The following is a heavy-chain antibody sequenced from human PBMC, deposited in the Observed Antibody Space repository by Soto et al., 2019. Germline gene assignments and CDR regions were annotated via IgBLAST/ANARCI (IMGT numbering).Heavy chain of an antibody. CDR3: AHKTVRVGSYDWFDP. J-gene: IGHJ5*02. D-gene: IGHD2-2*01. V-gene: IGHV2-5*02. Sequence: QITLKESGPTLVKPTQTLTLTCTFSGFSLTTSGVGVGWIRQPPGEALEWLALIYWDDVKRYSPSLQSRLTIXXDXSXXQVVLTMTNMDPVDTATYYCAHKTVRVGSYDWFDPWGQGILVTVSS. CDR1: GFSLTTSGVG. CDR2: IYWDDVK.